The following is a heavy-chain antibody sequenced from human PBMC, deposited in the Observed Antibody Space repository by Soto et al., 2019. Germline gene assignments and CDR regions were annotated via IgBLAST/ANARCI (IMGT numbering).Heavy chain of an antibody. J-gene: IGHJ4*02. CDR1: GDSVSSPYY. V-gene: IGHV4-4*02. CDR2: VFPTGTT. CDR3: AGSAVWSAVPS. Sequence: QVQLQESGPGLVKPSGTLSLTCAVSGDSVSSPYYWCWVRQPPGKGLEWIGEVFPTGTTSYNPSLRSRVTISMVTPINQFSPDLSSVTAAVTAVYYCAGSAVWSAVPSRGPGTLVSVSS. D-gene: IGHD2-8*02.